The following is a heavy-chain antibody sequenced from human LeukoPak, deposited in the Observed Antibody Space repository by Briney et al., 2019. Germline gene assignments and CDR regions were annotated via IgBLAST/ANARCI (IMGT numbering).Heavy chain of an antibody. D-gene: IGHD2-8*02. CDR3: AKEYYVLLVYALGGSFDY. Sequence: GGSLRLSCAASGFTVSTDHMSWVRQAPGKGLEWVAVSYSGGSRYHAESVKGRFTISRDNSKNMLYLQMNSLRAEDTAVYYCAKEYYVLLVYALGGSFDYWGRGTLVTVSS. J-gene: IGHJ4*02. CDR2: SYSGGSR. V-gene: IGHV3-53*01. CDR1: GFTVSTDH.